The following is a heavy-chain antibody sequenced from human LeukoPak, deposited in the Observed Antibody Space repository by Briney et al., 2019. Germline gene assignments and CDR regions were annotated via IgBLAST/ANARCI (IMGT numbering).Heavy chain of an antibody. CDR2: IYYSGST. Sequence: KPSETLSLTCTVSGGSISSSSYYWGWIRQPPGKGLEWIVSIYYSGSTCYNPSLKSRVTISVDTSKNQFSLKLSSVTAADTAVYYCASHQENRPIFGVGRPVDFWGQGALVTVSS. V-gene: IGHV4-39*01. D-gene: IGHD3-3*01. J-gene: IGHJ4*02. CDR3: ASHQENRPIFGVGRPVDF. CDR1: GGSISSSSYY.